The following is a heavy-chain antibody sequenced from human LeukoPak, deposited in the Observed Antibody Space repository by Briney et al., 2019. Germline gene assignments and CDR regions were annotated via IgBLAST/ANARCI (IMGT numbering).Heavy chain of an antibody. CDR2: IYTSGST. CDR1: GGSISSYY. V-gene: IGHV4-4*07. Sequence: SETLSLTCTASGGSISSYYWSWIRQPAGKGLEWIGRIYTSGSTNYNPSLKSRVTMSVDTSKNQFSLKLSSVTAADTAVYYCARGVVVAVEIGNWFDPWGQGTLVTVSS. CDR3: ARGVVVAVEIGNWFDP. D-gene: IGHD2-15*01. J-gene: IGHJ5*02.